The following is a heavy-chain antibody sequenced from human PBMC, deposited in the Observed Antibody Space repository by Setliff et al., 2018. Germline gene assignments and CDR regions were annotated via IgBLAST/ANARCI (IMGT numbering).Heavy chain of an antibody. V-gene: IGHV1-3*01. CDR1: GYSFSTYA. D-gene: IGHD3-22*01. CDR2: INAGNGNT. CDR3: ARRPYDSSGYFNY. Sequence: GASVKVSCKASGYSFSTYAISWVRQAPGQRLEWMGWINAGNGNTKYSQKFQGRVTITRDTSASTAYMELSSLTSEDTAVYYCARRPYDSSGYFNYWGQGTLVTVSS. J-gene: IGHJ4*02.